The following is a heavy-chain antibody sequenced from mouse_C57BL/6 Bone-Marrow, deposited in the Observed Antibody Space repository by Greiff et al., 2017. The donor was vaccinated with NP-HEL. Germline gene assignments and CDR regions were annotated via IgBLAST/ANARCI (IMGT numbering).Heavy chain of an antibody. V-gene: IGHV1-5*01. J-gene: IGHJ3*01. Sequence: VQLKQSGTVLARPGASVKMSCKTSGYTFTSYWMHWVKQRPGQGLEWIGAIYPGNSDPSYNQKFKGKAKLTAVTSASTAYMELSSLTNEDSAVYYCTRRVSTVVEGGFAYWGQGTLVTVSA. CDR1: GYTFTSYW. D-gene: IGHD1-1*01. CDR2: IYPGNSDP. CDR3: TRRVSTVVEGGFAY.